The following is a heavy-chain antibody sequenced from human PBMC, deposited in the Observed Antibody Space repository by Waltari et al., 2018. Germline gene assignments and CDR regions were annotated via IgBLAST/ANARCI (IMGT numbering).Heavy chain of an antibody. D-gene: IGHD2-21*02. CDR3: ARGGDCGGDCVLGY. CDR1: SGSFSGFH. Sequence: QVQLQQWGAGLLKPSETLSLTCVIHSGSFSGFHWSWLSQPPGQGLEWIGEILPSGGTNYNPSLKSRVTMSVDTFKSQFSLKVVSVDAADTAVYYCARGGDCGGDCVLGYWGQGTLVTVSS. V-gene: IGHV4-34*01. J-gene: IGHJ4*02. CDR2: ILPSGGT.